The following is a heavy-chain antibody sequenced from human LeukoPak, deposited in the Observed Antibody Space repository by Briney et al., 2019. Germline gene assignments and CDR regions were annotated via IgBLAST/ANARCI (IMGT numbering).Heavy chain of an antibody. CDR2: IYYSGST. CDR3: ARLPRIAAAGTGGEDAFDI. V-gene: IGHV4-39*07. J-gene: IGHJ3*02. Sequence: PSETLSLTCTVSGGSIGSSSYYWGCIRQPPGKGLEWIVSIYYSGSTYYNPSLKSRVTISVDTSKNQFSLKLSSVTAADTAVYYCARLPRIAAAGTGGEDAFDIWGQGTMVTVSS. D-gene: IGHD6-13*01. CDR1: GGSIGSSSYY.